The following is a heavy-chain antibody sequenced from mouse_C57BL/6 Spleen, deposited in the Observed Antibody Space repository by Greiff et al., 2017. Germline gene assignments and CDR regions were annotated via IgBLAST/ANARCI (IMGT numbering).Heavy chain of an antibody. CDR1: GYTFTSYW. Sequence: VQLQQPGAELVKPGASVKLSCKASGYTFTSYWMHWVKQRPGRGLEWIGRIDPNSGGTKYNEKLKSKATLTVDKPSSTAYMQLSSLTSEDSAVYYCARWGTTVVAPSYFDGWGTGTTVTVSS. CDR2: IDPNSGGT. CDR3: ARWGTTVVAPSYFDG. V-gene: IGHV1-72*01. J-gene: IGHJ1*03. D-gene: IGHD1-1*01.